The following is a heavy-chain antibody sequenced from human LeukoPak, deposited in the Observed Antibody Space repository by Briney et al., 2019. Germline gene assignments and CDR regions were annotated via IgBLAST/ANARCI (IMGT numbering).Heavy chain of an antibody. CDR2: IYTSGST. CDR3: ARWPHSSRQKYYYYYYGMDV. CDR1: GGSISSYY. D-gene: IGHD6-13*01. Sequence: SETLSLTCTVSGGSISSYYWSWIRQPAGKGLEWIGRIYTSGSTNCNPSLKSRVTMSVDTSKNQFSLKLSSVTAADTAVYYCARWPHSSRQKYYYYYYGMDVWGQGTTVTVSS. J-gene: IGHJ6*02. V-gene: IGHV4-4*07.